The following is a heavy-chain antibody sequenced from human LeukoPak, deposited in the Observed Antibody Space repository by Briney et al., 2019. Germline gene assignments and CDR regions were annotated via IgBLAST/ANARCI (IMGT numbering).Heavy chain of an antibody. CDR1: GYSINSGHY. J-gene: IGHJ5*02. Sequence: PSETLSLTCAVSGYSINSGHYWGWIRQPPGKGLEWIGSIYHSGSTFYNPSLKSRVAISLETSKNQFSLELSSVTAADTAVYYCARDSISPGRNRFDPWGQGTLVSVSS. V-gene: IGHV4-38-2*02. CDR2: IYHSGST. D-gene: IGHD1-26*01. CDR3: ARDSISPGRNRFDP.